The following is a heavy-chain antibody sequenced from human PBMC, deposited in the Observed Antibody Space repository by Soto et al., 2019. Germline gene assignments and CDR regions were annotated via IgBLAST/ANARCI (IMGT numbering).Heavy chain of an antibody. CDR2: ISSSSSYI. Sequence: GGSLRLSCAASGFTFSSYSMNWVRQAPGKGLEWVSSISSSSSYIYYADSVKGRFTISRDNAKNSLYLQMNSLRAEDTAVYYCARGFVYGDYYYYGMDVWGQGXTVTV. J-gene: IGHJ6*02. CDR3: ARGFVYGDYYYYGMDV. CDR1: GFTFSSYS. V-gene: IGHV3-21*01. D-gene: IGHD4-17*01.